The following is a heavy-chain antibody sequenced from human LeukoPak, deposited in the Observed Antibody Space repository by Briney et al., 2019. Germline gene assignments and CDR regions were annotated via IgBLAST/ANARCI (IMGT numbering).Heavy chain of an antibody. V-gene: IGHV3-21*01. D-gene: IGHD3-10*01. Sequence: GGSLRLSCAASGFTFSSYNMNWVRQAPGKGLEWVSSIKSSSAYIYYADSVRGRFTISRDNAKNSLYLQMNSLRAEDTAVYYCARDRVGWLGELLYPYFDFWGQGTLVTVSS. CDR1: GFTFSSYN. CDR3: ARDRVGWLGELLYPYFDF. J-gene: IGHJ4*02. CDR2: IKSSSAYI.